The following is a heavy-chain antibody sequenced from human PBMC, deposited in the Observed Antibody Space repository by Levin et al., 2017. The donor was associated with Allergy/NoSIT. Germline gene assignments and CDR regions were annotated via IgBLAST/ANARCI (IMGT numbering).Heavy chain of an antibody. V-gene: IGHV1-8*01. CDR2: MNPNRDNS. Sequence: ASVKVSCKTSGYTFSYFDINWVRQAAGQGLEWLGWMNPNRDNSGYAEEFQGRITMTKNDSIDTAYMELTGLRYEDSAIYYCARRQALRGQFYYYGLDVWGQGTTVTVS. CDR1: GYTFSYFD. CDR3: ARRQALRGQFYYYGLDV. D-gene: IGHD5-24*01. J-gene: IGHJ6*02.